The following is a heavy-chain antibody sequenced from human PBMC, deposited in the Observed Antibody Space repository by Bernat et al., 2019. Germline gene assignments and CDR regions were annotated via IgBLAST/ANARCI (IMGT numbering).Heavy chain of an antibody. J-gene: IGHJ4*02. Sequence: LSLTCTFFFCSISSGVFYWSWIRQHPGKCLECFFFFCYSGSTYYNPSLKSRVTISVDTSKNQFSLKLSSVTAADTAVYYCARSLGYCTGGVCYRYFDYWGQGTLVTVSS. CDR2: FCYSGST. V-gene: IGHV4-31*03. CDR3: ARSLGYCTGGVCYRYFDY. D-gene: IGHD2-8*02. CDR1: FCSISSGVFY.